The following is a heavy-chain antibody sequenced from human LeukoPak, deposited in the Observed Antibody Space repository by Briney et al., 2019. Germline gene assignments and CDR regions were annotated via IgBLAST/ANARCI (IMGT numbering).Heavy chain of an antibody. D-gene: IGHD6-19*01. CDR3: ARDQREGSAWSWYFQH. V-gene: IGHV3-53*01. J-gene: IGHJ1*01. Sequence: PGGSLRLSCAASGFTFSSSAMSWVRQAPGKGLEWVSVIYGGGETFYADSVKGRFTISRDNSKNTMYLQMNSLRAEDTAVYYCARDQREGSAWSWYFQHWGQGTLATVSS. CDR1: GFTFSSSA. CDR2: IYGGGET.